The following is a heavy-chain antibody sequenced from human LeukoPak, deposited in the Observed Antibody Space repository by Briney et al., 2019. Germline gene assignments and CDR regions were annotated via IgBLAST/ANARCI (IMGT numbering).Heavy chain of an antibody. Sequence: PSETRSLTCNVAGASISSDYWTWIRQPPGKGLEWIAYIHYSGSTNYNPSLKSRATISGDTSKNQFSLKLSSVTAADTAVYYCARQIYYYDDTGYYSRFDSWGQGALVTVSS. CDR2: IHYSGST. J-gene: IGHJ4*02. V-gene: IGHV4-59*08. CDR1: GASISSDY. D-gene: IGHD3-22*01. CDR3: ARQIYYYDDTGYYSRFDS.